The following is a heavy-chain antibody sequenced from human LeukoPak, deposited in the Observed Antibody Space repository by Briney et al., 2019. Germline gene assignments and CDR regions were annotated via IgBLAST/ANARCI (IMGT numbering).Heavy chain of an antibody. CDR3: AKGSARRWFWYFDY. Sequence: PGGSLRLSCALCGFTFRSYGMSWVREAAGKGLEWVSAISVSGGSTDYADSVQGRFTTSTDNSKNTLYLQMNSLRAEDTAVYYCAKGSARRWFWYFDYGGQGTLVTVSS. V-gene: IGHV3-23*01. CDR2: ISVSGGST. D-gene: IGHD4-23*01. J-gene: IGHJ4*02. CDR1: GFTFRSYG.